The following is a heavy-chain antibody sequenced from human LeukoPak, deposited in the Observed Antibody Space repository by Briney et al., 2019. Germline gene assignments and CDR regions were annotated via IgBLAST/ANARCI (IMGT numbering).Heavy chain of an antibody. J-gene: IGHJ4*02. D-gene: IGHD1-26*01. CDR1: GGSISSGSYY. CDR2: IYTSGST. V-gene: IGHV4-61*02. CDR3: ASLSGSYLYYSI. Sequence: PSQTLSLTCTVSGGSISSGSYYWSWIRQPAGKGLEWIGRIYTSGSTNYNPSLKSRVTISVDTSKNQFSLKLSSVTAADTAVYYCASLSGSYLYYSIWGQGTLVTVSS.